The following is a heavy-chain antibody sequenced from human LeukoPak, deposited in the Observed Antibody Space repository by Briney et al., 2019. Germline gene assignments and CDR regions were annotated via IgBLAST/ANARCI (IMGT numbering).Heavy chain of an antibody. J-gene: IGHJ5*02. CDR2: ISWNSGSI. Sequence: GRSLRLSCAASGFTFDDYAMHWVRQAPGKGLEWVSGISWNSGSIGYADSVKGRFTISRDNSKNTLYLQMNSLRAEDTAVYYCAKEVLLWFGEQNWFDPWGQGTLVTVSS. CDR1: GFTFDDYA. V-gene: IGHV3-9*01. CDR3: AKEVLLWFGEQNWFDP. D-gene: IGHD3-10*01.